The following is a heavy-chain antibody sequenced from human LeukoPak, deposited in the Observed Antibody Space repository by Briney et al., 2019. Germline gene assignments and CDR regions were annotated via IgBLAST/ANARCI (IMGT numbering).Heavy chain of an antibody. D-gene: IGHD3-22*01. Sequence: ASVKVSCKASGYTFTSYYVHWVRQAPGQGLEWMGIINPSGGSTSYAQKFQGRVTMTRDTSTSTVYMELSSLRSEDTAVYYCARDLHPANRKTYYYDSSASTVDYRGQGTLVTVSS. CDR2: INPSGGST. CDR1: GYTFTSYY. J-gene: IGHJ4*02. CDR3: ARDLHPANRKTYYYDSSASTVDY. V-gene: IGHV1-46*01.